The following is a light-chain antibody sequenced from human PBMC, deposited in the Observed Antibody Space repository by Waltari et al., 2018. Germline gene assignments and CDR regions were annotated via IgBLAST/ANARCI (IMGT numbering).Light chain of an antibody. CDR1: QSLRVAY. CDR2: GAL. CDR3: QQYDTSPGT. Sequence: EIILMQSPGTLSLSPGERATLSCRASQSLRVAYLAWYQQKSGQAPRLLIYGALYRASDIPDRFSGSGSGTDFNLTISRLEPEDFAVYYCQQYDTSPGTFGQGTKLEIK. J-gene: IGKJ2*01. V-gene: IGKV3-20*01.